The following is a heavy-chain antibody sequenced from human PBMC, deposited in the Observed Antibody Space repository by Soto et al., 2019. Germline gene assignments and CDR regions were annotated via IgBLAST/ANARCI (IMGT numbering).Heavy chain of an antibody. CDR2: ISYDGSNK. D-gene: IGHD6-13*01. V-gene: IGHV3-30*18. CDR3: AKWGWTGAHIAAAGTPLPHFDY. J-gene: IGHJ4*02. Sequence: QVQLVESGGGVVQPGRSLRLSCAASGFTFSSYGMHWVRQAPGKGLEWVAVISYDGSNKYYADSVKGRFTISRDNSKNTLYLQMNSLRAEDTAVYYCAKWGWTGAHIAAAGTPLPHFDYWGQGTLVTVSS. CDR1: GFTFSSYG.